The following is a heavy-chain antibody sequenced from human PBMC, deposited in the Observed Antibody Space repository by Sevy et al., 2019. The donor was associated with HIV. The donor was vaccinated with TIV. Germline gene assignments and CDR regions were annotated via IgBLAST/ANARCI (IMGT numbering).Heavy chain of an antibody. V-gene: IGHV3-23*01. CDR3: AKRVAGALTALDI. D-gene: IGHD3-10*01. J-gene: IGHJ3*02. Sequence: GGSLRLSCAASGFTFRNYVMNWVRQPPGKGLEWVSVISDGGGTTYYADSVKGRFTISRDDSKSTLYLQMNSLRVEDTAVHFCAKRVAGALTALDIWGQGTMVTVSS. CDR1: GFTFRNYV. CDR2: ISDGGGTT.